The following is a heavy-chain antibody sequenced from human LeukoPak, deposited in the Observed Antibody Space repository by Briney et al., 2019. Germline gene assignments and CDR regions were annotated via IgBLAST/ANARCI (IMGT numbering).Heavy chain of an antibody. V-gene: IGHV3-23*01. J-gene: IGHJ4*02. CDR2: FSGGGGST. CDR1: GFTFSSYA. CDR3: AKGTTVTYYYFDY. D-gene: IGHD4-17*01. Sequence: GGSLRLSCAASGFTFSSYAMSWVRQAPGKGLEWVSGFSGGGGSTYYADSVKGRFTISRDNSKNTLYLQMNSLRAEDTAVYYCAKGTTVTYYYFDYWGQGTLVTVSS.